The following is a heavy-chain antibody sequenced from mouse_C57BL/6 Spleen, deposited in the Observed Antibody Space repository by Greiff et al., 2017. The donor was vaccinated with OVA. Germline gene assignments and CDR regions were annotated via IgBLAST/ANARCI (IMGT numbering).Heavy chain of an antibody. CDR3: ARDPYYYGSSYPDY. Sequence: QVQLQQSGPELVKPGASVKISCKASGYAFSSSWMNWVKQRPGKGLEWIGRIYPGDGDTNYNGKFKGKATLTADKSSSTAYMQLSSLTSEDSAVYFCARDPYYYGSSYPDYWGQGTTLTVSS. D-gene: IGHD1-1*01. CDR2: IYPGDGDT. CDR1: GYAFSSSW. J-gene: IGHJ2*01. V-gene: IGHV1-82*01.